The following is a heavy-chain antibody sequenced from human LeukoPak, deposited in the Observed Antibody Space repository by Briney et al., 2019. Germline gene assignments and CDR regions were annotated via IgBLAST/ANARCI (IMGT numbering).Heavy chain of an antibody. CDR2: IYYSGST. Sequence: SETLSLTCTVSGGSKSPHHWGLIRQPAGKGLEWTGYIYYSGSTNYNPSLNSRVTISVDTSKNQFSLRLSSVTAADTAIYYCARAVSGRFDYWGQGTLVTVSS. CDR3: ARAVSGRFDY. V-gene: IGHV4-59*08. D-gene: IGHD6-19*01. CDR1: GGSKSPHH. J-gene: IGHJ4*02.